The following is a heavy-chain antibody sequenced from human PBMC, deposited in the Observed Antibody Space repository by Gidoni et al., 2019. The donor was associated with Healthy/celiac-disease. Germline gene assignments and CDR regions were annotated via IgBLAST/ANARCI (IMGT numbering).Heavy chain of an antibody. CDR1: GFTFSSDA. Sequence: EVQLLESGGGLVPPGGSLRLSCASSGFTFSSDALRWLRQAPRKGLEWVSAISGSGGSTYYADSVKGRFTISRDNSKNTLYLQMNSLRAEDTAVYYCAKASYGSGSYSFDYWGQGTLVTVSS. D-gene: IGHD3-10*01. V-gene: IGHV3-23*01. CDR2: ISGSGGST. J-gene: IGHJ4*02. CDR3: AKASYGSGSYSFDY.